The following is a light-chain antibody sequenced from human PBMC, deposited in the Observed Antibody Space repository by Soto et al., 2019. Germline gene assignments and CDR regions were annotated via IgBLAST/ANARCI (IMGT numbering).Light chain of an antibody. CDR2: EVS. J-gene: IGLJ1*01. Sequence: QSVLTQPASVSGSPGQSITISCTGTSSDVGAYNYVSWFQQHPGKAPTLIISEVSNRPSGVSNRFSGSKSGNAASLTISGLQAEDEADYHCSSYTSSSTYVFGTGTKVTVL. CDR1: SSDVGAYNY. V-gene: IGLV2-14*01. CDR3: SSYTSSSTYV.